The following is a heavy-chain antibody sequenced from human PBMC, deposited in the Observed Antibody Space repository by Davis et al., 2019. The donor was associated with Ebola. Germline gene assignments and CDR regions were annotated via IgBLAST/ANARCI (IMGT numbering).Heavy chain of an antibody. V-gene: IGHV5-51*01. CDR3: ARSSSSWDYTFDY. CDR2: IFPGDSDT. J-gene: IGHJ4*02. CDR1: GYSFTSYW. Sequence: GESLKISCKGSGYSFTSYWIGWVRQMPGKGLEWMGIIFPGDSDTRYSPSFQGQVTISADKSISTAYLQWSSLKASDTAMYYCARSSSSWDYTFDYWGQGTLVTVSS. D-gene: IGHD6-13*01.